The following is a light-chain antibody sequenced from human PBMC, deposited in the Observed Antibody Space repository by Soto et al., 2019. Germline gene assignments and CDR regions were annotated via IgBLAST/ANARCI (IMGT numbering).Light chain of an antibody. CDR1: QSVSNF. V-gene: IGKV3-20*01. CDR3: QQYGSSGT. Sequence: EIVLTQSPGTLSLSPGDRATLSCRASQSVSNFLAWYQQKPGQAPRLLIYGASTRATGIPARFSGSGSGTDFTLTISRLEPEDFAVYYCQQYGSSGTFGQGTRLEIK. J-gene: IGKJ5*01. CDR2: GAS.